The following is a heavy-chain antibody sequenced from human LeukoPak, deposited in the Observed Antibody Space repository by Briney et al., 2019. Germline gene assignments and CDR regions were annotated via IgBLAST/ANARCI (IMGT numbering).Heavy chain of an antibody. D-gene: IGHD3-10*01. V-gene: IGHV3-7*01. CDR2: IKENGNEQ. CDR3: ARQSRDSGLDY. J-gene: IGHJ4*02. CDR1: GFTFSSYW. Sequence: QPGGSLRLSCEASGFTFSSYWMSWVRQAPGKGPEWVAHIKENGNEQYYADSVKGRFTISRDNSKNTLYLQMNSLRAEDTAVYYCARQSRDSGLDYWGQGTLVTVSS.